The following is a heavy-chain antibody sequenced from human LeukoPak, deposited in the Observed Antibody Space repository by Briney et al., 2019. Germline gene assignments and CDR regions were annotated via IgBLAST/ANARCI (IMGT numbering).Heavy chain of an antibody. V-gene: IGHV3-48*01. J-gene: IGHJ3*02. CDR2: ISSSSSTI. CDR3: ARDRVELGWGAFEI. D-gene: IGHD7-27*01. Sequence: GGSLRLSCAGSGFTFSRYGFNWVRQAPGKGLEWVSYISSSSSTIYYADSVKGRFTISRDNAKNSLYLQMNSLRAEDTAVYYCARDRVELGWGAFEIWGQGTMVTVSS. CDR1: GFTFSRYG.